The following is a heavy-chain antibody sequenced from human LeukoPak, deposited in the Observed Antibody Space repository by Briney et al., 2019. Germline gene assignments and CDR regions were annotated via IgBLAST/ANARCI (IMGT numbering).Heavy chain of an antibody. Sequence: PGGSLRLSCAASGFTFSSYAMSWVRQAPGKGLEWVSAISGSGGSTYYADSVKGRFTISRDNSKNTLYLQMNSLRAEDTAVYYCAKMSGHPVMAYRIGSWGQGTLVTVSS. CDR2: ISGSGGST. V-gene: IGHV3-23*01. D-gene: IGHD1-14*01. CDR1: GFTFSSYA. J-gene: IGHJ4*02. CDR3: AKMSGHPVMAYRIGS.